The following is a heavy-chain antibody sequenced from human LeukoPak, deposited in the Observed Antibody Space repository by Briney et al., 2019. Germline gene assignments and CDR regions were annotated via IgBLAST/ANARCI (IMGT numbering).Heavy chain of an antibody. CDR1: GYTFTSYD. CDR3: ARDGDSSSWYGYDY. D-gene: IGHD6-13*01. CDR2: MNPNSGNT. J-gene: IGHJ4*02. Sequence: ASVKVSCKASGYTFTSYDINWVRQATGQGLEWMGWMNPNSGNTGYAQKFQGRVTITRNTSISTAYMELSSLRSDDTAVYYCARDGDSSSWYGYDYWGQGTLVTVSS. V-gene: IGHV1-8*03.